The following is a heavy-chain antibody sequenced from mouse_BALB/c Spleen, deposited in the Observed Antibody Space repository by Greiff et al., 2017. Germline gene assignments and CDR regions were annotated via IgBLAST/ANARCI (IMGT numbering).Heavy chain of an antibody. CDR3: ARISDSSGYAMDY. CDR1: GFTFSSYG. Sequence: EVKVVESGGDLVKPGGSLKLSCAASGFTFSSYGMSWVRQTPDKRLEWVATISSGGSYTYYPDSVKGRFTISRDNAKNTLYLQMSSLKSEDTAMYYCARISDSSGYAMDYWGQGTSVTVSS. V-gene: IGHV5-6*01. D-gene: IGHD3-2*01. J-gene: IGHJ4*01. CDR2: ISSGGSYT.